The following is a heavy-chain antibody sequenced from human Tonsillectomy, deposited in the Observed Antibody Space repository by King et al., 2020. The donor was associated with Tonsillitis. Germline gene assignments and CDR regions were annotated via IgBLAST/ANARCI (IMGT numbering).Heavy chain of an antibody. J-gene: IGHJ6*02. CDR2: IYPGDSDT. V-gene: IGHV5-51*01. CDR1: GYSFTSYW. Sequence: QLVQSGAEVKKPGESLKISCKASGYSFTSYWIGWVRQMPGKGLEWMGIIYPGDSDTTYGPSFQGQVTIPADKSTSTAYLQWSSLKTSDTAMYYCARRRDRDYYYYYYGMDVWGQGTTVTVSS. CDR3: ARRRDRDYYYYYYGMDV. D-gene: IGHD3-10*01.